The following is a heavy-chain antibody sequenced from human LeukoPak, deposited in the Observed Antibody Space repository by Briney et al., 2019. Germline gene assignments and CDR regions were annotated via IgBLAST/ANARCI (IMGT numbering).Heavy chain of an antibody. CDR2: INPNSGDT. CDR1: GYTFTSYG. Sequence: GASVKVSCKASGYTFTSYGISWVRQAPGQGLEWMGRINPNSGDTNYAQKFQGRVTMTRDTSINIAYVELSRLRSDDTAVYFCARDLSRSSSGLLGYYFFSGMGVWGQGTTVTVSS. V-gene: IGHV1-2*06. D-gene: IGHD6-6*01. CDR3: ARDLSRSSSGLLGYYFFSGMGV. J-gene: IGHJ6*02.